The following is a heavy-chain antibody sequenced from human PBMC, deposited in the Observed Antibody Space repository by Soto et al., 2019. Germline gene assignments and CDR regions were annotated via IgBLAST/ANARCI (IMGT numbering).Heavy chain of an antibody. V-gene: IGHV1-3*01. J-gene: IGHJ6*03. CDR1: GYTFTSYA. D-gene: IGHD3-10*01. CDR3: AREFITMVRGVITRENYYYYMDV. CDR2: INAGNGNT. Sequence: ASVTVSCKASGYTFTSYAMHWVRQAPGQRLEWMGWINAGNGNTKYSQKFQGRVTITRDTSASTAYMELSSLRSEDTAVYYCAREFITMVRGVITRENYYYYMDVWGKGTTVTVSS.